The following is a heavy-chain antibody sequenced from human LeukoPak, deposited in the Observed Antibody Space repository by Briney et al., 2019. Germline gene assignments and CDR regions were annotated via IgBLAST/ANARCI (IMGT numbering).Heavy chain of an antibody. Sequence: ASVKVSCKVSGYTLTELSMHWVRPAPGKGLEWMGGFDPEDGETIYAQKFQGRVTMTTDTSTSTAYMELRSLRSDDTAVYYCARGGPVWFDPWGQGTLVTVSS. V-gene: IGHV1-24*01. J-gene: IGHJ5*02. CDR3: ARGGPVWFDP. CDR2: FDPEDGET. CDR1: GYTLTELS.